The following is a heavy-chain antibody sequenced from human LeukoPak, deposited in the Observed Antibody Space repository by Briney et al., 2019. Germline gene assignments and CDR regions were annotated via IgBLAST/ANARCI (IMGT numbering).Heavy chain of an antibody. V-gene: IGHV1-18*01. Sequence: ASVKVSCKASGGTFSSYAISWVRQAPGQGLEWMGWISAYNGNTNYAQKLQGRVTMTTDTSTSTAYMELRSLRSDDTAVYYCAREVDTAILDYWGQGTLVTVSS. D-gene: IGHD5-18*01. CDR1: GGTFSSYA. J-gene: IGHJ4*02. CDR3: AREVDTAILDY. CDR2: ISAYNGNT.